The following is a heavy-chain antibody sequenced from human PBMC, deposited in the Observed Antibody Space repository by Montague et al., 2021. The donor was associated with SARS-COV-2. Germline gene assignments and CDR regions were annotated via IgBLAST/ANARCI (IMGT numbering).Heavy chain of an antibody. V-gene: IGHV4-34*01. J-gene: IGHJ4*02. CDR3: ARATVDINMILVVITSVNHYFDS. CDR2: INHSGST. D-gene: IGHD3-22*01. CDR1: GGSFSGYY. Sequence: SETLSLTCAVYGGSFSGYYWTWIRQSPGKGLEWIGEINHSGSTNYSPSLESRVAISVDTSKNQFSPKLNSVTAADTAIYYCARATVDINMILVVITSVNHYFDSWGQGTLVTVSP.